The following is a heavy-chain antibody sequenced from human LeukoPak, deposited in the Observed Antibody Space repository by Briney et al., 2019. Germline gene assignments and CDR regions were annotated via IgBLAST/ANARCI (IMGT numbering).Heavy chain of an antibody. J-gene: IGHJ5*02. Sequence: GGSLRLSCAASGFTFSSYEMNWVRQAPGKGLEWVSYISSSGSTIYYADSVKGRFTISRDNSKNTLYLQMNSLRAEDTAVYYCARGSSDDYVWGSYRYWQPYNWFDPWGQGTLVTVSS. CDR1: GFTFSSYE. V-gene: IGHV3-48*03. CDR2: ISSSGSTI. D-gene: IGHD3-16*02. CDR3: ARGSSDDYVWGSYRYWQPYNWFDP.